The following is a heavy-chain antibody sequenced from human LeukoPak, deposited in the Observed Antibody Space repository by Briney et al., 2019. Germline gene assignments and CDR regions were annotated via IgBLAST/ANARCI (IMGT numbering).Heavy chain of an antibody. J-gene: IGHJ6*03. CDR1: GVSISSSNR. V-gene: IGHV4-4*02. Sequence: SGTLSLTCDVSGVSISSSNRWSWVRQPPGKGLEWIGEIYHSGSTNYNPSLKSRVTISVDKSKNQFSLNLSSVTAADTAVYFCARARKAYYYYYMDVWGKGTTVTVSS. CDR3: ARARKAYYYYYMDV. CDR2: IYHSGST.